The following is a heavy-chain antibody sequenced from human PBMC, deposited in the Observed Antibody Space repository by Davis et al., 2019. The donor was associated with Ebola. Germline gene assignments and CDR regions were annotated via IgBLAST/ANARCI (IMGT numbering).Heavy chain of an antibody. CDR3: ARGAYGDYIVKAFDI. CDR1: GFSVSDKY. D-gene: IGHD4-17*01. V-gene: IGHV3-66*02. Sequence: GESLKISCVGSGFSVSDKYMSWVRQAPGKGLEWVSTLGLSADTYYADSVKGRFTISRDNSKNTLYLQMNSLRAEDTAIYYCARGAYGDYIVKAFDIWGQGTKVTVSS. CDR2: LGLSADT. J-gene: IGHJ3*02.